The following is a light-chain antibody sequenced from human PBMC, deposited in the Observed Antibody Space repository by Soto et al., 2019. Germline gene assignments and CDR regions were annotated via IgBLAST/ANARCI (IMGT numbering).Light chain of an antibody. CDR1: QGIRND. CDR3: QQSYSTPPT. Sequence: DIQVTQCLSSLSASVGERVTLTCRASQGIRNDLGWFQQKPGKAPNLLIYAASSLQSGVPSSFSGSGSGTDFTLTISSLQPEDFATYYCQQSYSTPPTFGQGTRLEI. J-gene: IGKJ5*01. CDR2: AAS. V-gene: IGKV1-39*01.